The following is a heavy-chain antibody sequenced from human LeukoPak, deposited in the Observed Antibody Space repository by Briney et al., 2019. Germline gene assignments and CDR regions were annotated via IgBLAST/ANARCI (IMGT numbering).Heavy chain of an antibody. CDR2: ISSSSSYI. D-gene: IGHD2-2*01. J-gene: IGHJ4*02. CDR3: ARDARVVVPAAPDY. V-gene: IGHV3-21*01. CDR1: GFTFSSYS. Sequence: GGSLRLSCAASGFTFSSYSLNWVRQAPGKGLEWVPSISSSSSYIYYADSVKGRFTISRDNAKNSLYLQMNSLRAEDTAVYYCARDARVVVPAAPDYWGQGTLVTVSS.